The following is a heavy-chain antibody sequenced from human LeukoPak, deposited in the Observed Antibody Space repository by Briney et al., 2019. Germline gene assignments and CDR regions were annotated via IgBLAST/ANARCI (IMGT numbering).Heavy chain of an antibody. V-gene: IGHV1-2*02. CDR3: ARDRDDILVATLFYV. Sequence: GASVKVSCKAFGYTFTSNYMHWVRQAPGQGLEWMGWINPNSGGTNYAQKFQGRVTMTRDTSISTAYMELSRLRSDDTAVYYCARDRDDILVATLFYVWGQGTLVTVSS. D-gene: IGHD5-12*01. CDR2: INPNSGGT. J-gene: IGHJ4*02. CDR1: GYTFTSNY.